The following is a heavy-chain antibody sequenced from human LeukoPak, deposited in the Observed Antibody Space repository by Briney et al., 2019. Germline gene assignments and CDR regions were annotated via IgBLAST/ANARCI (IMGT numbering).Heavy chain of an antibody. V-gene: IGHV3-9*01. J-gene: IGHJ4*02. D-gene: IGHD5-18*01. CDR3: AKGYSYGITYYFDF. CDR1: GFIFDDYA. Sequence: PGRSLRLSCETSGFIFDDYALHWVRQAPGQGLEWVAGASWNSGIIGYADSVKCRFTISRDNVKNSLYLQMNSLRTEDTAFYYCAKGYSYGITYYFDFWGQGTLVTVSS. CDR2: ASWNSGII.